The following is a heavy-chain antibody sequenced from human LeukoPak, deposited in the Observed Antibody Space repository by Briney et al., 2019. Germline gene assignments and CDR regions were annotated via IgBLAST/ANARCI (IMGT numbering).Heavy chain of an antibody. CDR1: GFSFSRSA. V-gene: IGHV3-7*01. D-gene: IGHD3-10*01. CDR3: ARVGTGSWYFDL. CDR2: IKQDGSEK. Sequence: PGGSLRLSCAASGFSFSRSAMTWVRQAPGKGLEWVANIKQDGSEKYYVDSVKGRFTISRDNAKNSLYLQMNSLRAEDTAVYYCARVGTGSWYFDLWGRGTLVTFSS. J-gene: IGHJ2*01.